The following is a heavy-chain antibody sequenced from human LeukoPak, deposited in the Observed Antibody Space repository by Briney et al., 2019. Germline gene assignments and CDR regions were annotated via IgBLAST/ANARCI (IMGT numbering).Heavy chain of an antibody. CDR1: GFTFSSYG. V-gene: IGHV3-30*02. J-gene: IGHJ4*02. CDR2: IRYDGSNK. Sequence: PGGSLRLSCAASGFTFSSYGMHWVRQAPGKGLEWVAFIRYDGSNKYYADSVKGRFTISRDNSKNTLYLQMNSLRAEDTAVYYCAKDRGYSGYGTDYWGQGTLGTVSS. CDR3: AKDRGYSGYGTDY. D-gene: IGHD5-12*01.